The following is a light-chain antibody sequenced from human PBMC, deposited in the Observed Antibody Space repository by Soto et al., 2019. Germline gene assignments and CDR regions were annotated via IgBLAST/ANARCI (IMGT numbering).Light chain of an antibody. CDR2: GAS. CDR3: QQNASTPSGT. CDR1: QSVSSNY. Sequence: EIVLTQSPGTLSLSPGERATLSCRASQSVSSNYLAWYQQKHGQAPRLLIYGASSRATGIPDRFSGSGSGTDFILTISRLEPEDFTVYYCQQNASTPSGTFGPGT. V-gene: IGKV3-20*01. J-gene: IGKJ1*01.